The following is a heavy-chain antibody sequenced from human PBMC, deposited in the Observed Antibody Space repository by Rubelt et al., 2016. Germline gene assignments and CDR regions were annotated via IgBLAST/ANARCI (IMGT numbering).Heavy chain of an antibody. J-gene: IGHJ4*02. CDR2: IYHSGST. D-gene: IGHD2-21*02. CDR3: TKLPGFYGDYYFDY. V-gene: IGHV4-4*02. Sequence: GDSIISFYWWTWVRQPPGKGLEWIGEIYHSGSTNYNPSLKSRVTISLDKSKNQFSLNLTSVTAADTAVYYCTKLPGFYGDYYFDYWGQGTLVTVSS. CDR1: GDSIISFYW.